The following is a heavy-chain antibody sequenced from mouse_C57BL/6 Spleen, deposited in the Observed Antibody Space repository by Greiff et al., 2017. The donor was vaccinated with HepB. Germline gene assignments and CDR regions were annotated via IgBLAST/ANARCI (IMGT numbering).Heavy chain of an antibody. J-gene: IGHJ2*01. CDR3: ASGDSTAQEYYFDY. D-gene: IGHD3-2*02. CDR2: INPGSGGT. V-gene: IGHV1-54*01. CDR1: GYAFTNYL. Sequence: VQGVESGAELVRPGTSVKVSCKASGYAFTNYLIEWVKQRPGQGLEWIGVINPGSGGTNYNEKFKGKATLTADKSSSTAYMQLSSLTSEDSAVYFCASGDSTAQEYYFDYWGQGTTLTVSS.